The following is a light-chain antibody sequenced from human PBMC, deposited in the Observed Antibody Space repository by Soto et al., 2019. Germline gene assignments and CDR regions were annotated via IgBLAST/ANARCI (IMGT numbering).Light chain of an antibody. CDR2: DNN. J-gene: IGLJ2*01. Sequence: QSVLTQPPSVSVAPGERVTMSCTGSSSNIGAGYDVHWYQQFPGTAPKLLIFDNNKRPSGVPDRFSGSKSGTSASLAVTGLQAGDEAHYFCQSYDSSLTTVVFGGGTKLTVL. V-gene: IGLV1-40*01. CDR1: SSNIGAGYD. CDR3: QSYDSSLTTVV.